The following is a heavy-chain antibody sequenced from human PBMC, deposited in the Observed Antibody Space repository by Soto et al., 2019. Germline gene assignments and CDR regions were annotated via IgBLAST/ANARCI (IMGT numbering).Heavy chain of an antibody. CDR2: VSSSGNS. CDR3: VGRLKSIYNSFDS. J-gene: IGHJ4*02. Sequence: PSETLSLTCTVSGDSISSATHYWNWIRQHPGKGLVWIGYVSSSGNSYYSPSLKSRVFMSVDTSKNLFSLKLSSVTAADTAIYYCVGRLKSIYNSFDSWGQGTQVTVSS. D-gene: IGHD2-8*01. CDR1: GDSISSATHY. V-gene: IGHV4-31*03.